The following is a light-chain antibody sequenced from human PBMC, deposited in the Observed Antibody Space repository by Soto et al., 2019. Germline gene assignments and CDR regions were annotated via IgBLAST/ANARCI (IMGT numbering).Light chain of an antibody. V-gene: IGKV1-5*01. Sequence: DIQMTQSPSTLSASLGDRVTITCRASQSISIWLAWYQQKPGKAPKLLIYDASSLESGVPSSFSGSGSGTEFTLTISSLQPEDFATYYCQQYQTLWTFGQGTKVEIK. CDR1: QSISIW. J-gene: IGKJ1*01. CDR3: QQYQTLWT. CDR2: DAS.